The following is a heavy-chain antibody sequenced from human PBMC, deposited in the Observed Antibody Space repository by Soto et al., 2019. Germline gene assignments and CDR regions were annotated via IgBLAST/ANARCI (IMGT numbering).Heavy chain of an antibody. J-gene: IGHJ6*02. D-gene: IGHD3-3*01. CDR2: IIPIFGTA. V-gene: IGHV1-69*06. CDR1: GGTFSSYA. CDR3: ATLITIFGVVTFGMDV. Sequence: QVQLVQSGAEVKKPGSSVKVSCKASGGTFSSYAISWVRQAPGQGLEWMGGIIPIFGTANYAQKFQGRVTMTEDTSTDTAYMELSSLRSEDTAVYYCATLITIFGVVTFGMDVWGQGTTVTVSS.